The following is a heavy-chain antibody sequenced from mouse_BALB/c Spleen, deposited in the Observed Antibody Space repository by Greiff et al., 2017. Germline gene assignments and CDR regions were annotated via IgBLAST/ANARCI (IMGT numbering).Heavy chain of an antibody. CDR3: ARDPSTMMTARFDY. CDR2: ISSGGRT. V-gene: IGHV5-6-5*01. CDR1: GFTFSSYA. Sequence: EVKLMESGGGLVKPGGSLKLSCAASGFTFSSYAMSWVRQTPEKRLEWVASISSGGRTYYPDSVKGRFTITRDNARNILSLKRSSLRSEDTAMYYCARDPSTMMTARFDYWGQGTTLTVSA. J-gene: IGHJ2*01. D-gene: IGHD2-4*01.